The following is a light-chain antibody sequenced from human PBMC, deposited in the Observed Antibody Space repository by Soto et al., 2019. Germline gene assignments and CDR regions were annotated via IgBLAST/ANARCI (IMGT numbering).Light chain of an antibody. J-gene: IGKJ4*01. V-gene: IGKV3-11*01. CDR2: DAS. CDR1: QSVSSY. CDR3: KQRSNWPPGLT. Sequence: EIVLTQSPATLSLSPGERATLSCRASQSVSSYLAWYQQKPGQAPRLLMYDASNRATGIPARFNGSGSGTDFTLTISSLEAEDFAVYYCKQRSNWPPGLTFGGGTKVEIK.